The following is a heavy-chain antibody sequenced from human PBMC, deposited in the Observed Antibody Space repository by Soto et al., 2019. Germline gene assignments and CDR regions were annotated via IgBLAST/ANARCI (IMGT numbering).Heavy chain of an antibody. V-gene: IGHV3-7*01. Sequence: GGSLRLSCAASGFTFSSYWMSWVRQAPGKGLEWVANIKQDGSEKYYVDSVKGRFTISRDNAKNSLYLQMNSLRAEDTAVYYCARIRSVTTGYYYYYGMDVWGQGTTVTVSS. CDR1: GFTFSSYW. CDR2: IKQDGSEK. J-gene: IGHJ6*02. D-gene: IGHD4-17*01. CDR3: ARIRSVTTGYYYYYGMDV.